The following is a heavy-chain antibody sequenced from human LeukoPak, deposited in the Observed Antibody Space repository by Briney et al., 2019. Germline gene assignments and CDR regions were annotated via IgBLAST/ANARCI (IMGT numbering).Heavy chain of an antibody. V-gene: IGHV3-30*18. J-gene: IGHJ4*02. CDR2: ISYDGSTK. Sequence: GGSLKLSCAASGFIFENYGMHWVCQAPGQGLQWVAVISYDGSTKYYGDSVKGRFTISRDNSKNTLFLELNSLRAEDTAVYYCAKGSSGWYGYFDYWGQGTLVTVSS. D-gene: IGHD6-19*01. CDR1: GFIFENYG. CDR3: AKGSSGWYGYFDY.